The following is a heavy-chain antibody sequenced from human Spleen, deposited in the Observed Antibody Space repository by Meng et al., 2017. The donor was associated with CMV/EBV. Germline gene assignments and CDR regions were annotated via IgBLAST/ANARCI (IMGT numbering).Heavy chain of an antibody. CDR3: ARDLTEYQPYFDY. Sequence: ASVKVSCKASGYTFTAYYMHWVRQAPGQGLEWMGWINPSSGGTNNAQKFQGRVTLTRDTSISTAYLELNRLRSDDAAVYYCARDLTEYQPYFDYWGQGTLVTVSS. J-gene: IGHJ4*02. CDR1: GYTFTAYY. V-gene: IGHV1-2*02. CDR2: INPSSGGT. D-gene: IGHD2-2*01.